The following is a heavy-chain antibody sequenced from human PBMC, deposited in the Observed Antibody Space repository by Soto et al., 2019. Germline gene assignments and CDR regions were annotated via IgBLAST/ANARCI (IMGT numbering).Heavy chain of an antibody. CDR2: IYYSGST. CDR3: ARGEVYYYYYGMDV. Sequence: QVQLQESGPGLVKPSQTLSLTCTVSGGSISSGGYYWSWIRQHPGKGLEWIGYIYYSGSTYYNPSLKSRVTISVDTSKNQFSLKLSSVTVADTAVYYCARGEVYYYYYGMDVWGQGTTVTVSS. CDR1: GGSISSGGYY. J-gene: IGHJ6*02. V-gene: IGHV4-31*03.